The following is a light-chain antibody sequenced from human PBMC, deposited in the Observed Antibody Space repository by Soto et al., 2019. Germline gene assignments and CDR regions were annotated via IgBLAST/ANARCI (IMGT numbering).Light chain of an antibody. CDR3: GTWDNSLSAGV. CDR1: SSNIGKNY. CDR2: QNN. V-gene: IGLV1-51*01. Sequence: QSVLTQPPSMSAAPRQKVTISCSGSSSNIGKNYVSWYQQVPGTAPKLLIFQNNKRPSGIPDRFSGSKSGTSATLGITGLQTGDEADYYCGTWDNSLSAGVFGGGTKVTVL. J-gene: IGLJ2*01.